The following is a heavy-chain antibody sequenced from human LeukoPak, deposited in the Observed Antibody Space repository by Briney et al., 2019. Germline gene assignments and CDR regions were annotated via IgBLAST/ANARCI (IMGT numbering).Heavy chain of an antibody. Sequence: GGSLRLSCAASGFTFSSYTMKWVRQAPRKGLEWVSSITSSSSYIYYADSVKGRFTISRENARTSLYLQMNRLRSEDTAVYYCARDDGSDSYHVREGYFDYWGQGTLVTVSS. J-gene: IGHJ4*02. CDR3: ARDDGSDSYHVREGYFDY. V-gene: IGHV3-21*01. CDR2: ITSSSSYI. CDR1: GFTFSSYT. D-gene: IGHD3-10*02.